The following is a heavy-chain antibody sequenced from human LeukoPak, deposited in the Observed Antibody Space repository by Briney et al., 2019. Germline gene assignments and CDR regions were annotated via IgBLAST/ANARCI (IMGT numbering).Heavy chain of an antibody. CDR1: GVTFSSYG. V-gene: IGHV3-30*02. Sequence: GGSLRLSCAASGVTFSSYGMHWVRQAPGKGLEWVAFIPYDGAYKYYADSVKGRFTISRDDSKNMVYLQVNSLRPEDTAVYYCAKRDSKSSGYSFDHWGQGTLVTVSS. J-gene: IGHJ4*02. D-gene: IGHD3-22*01. CDR3: AKRDSKSSGYSFDH. CDR2: IPYDGAYK.